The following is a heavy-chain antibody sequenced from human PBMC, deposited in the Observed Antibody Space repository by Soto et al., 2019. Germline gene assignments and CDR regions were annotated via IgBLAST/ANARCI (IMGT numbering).Heavy chain of an antibody. Sequence: SVKVSCKASGGTFSSYAISWVRQAPGQGLEWMGGIIPIFGTANYAQKFQGRVTITADESTSTAYMELSSLRSEDTAVYYCARGFNCCSGGSCEYYFDYWGQGTLVTVSS. V-gene: IGHV1-69*13. D-gene: IGHD2-15*01. CDR1: GGTFSSYA. J-gene: IGHJ4*02. CDR2: IIPIFGTA. CDR3: ARGFNCCSGGSCEYYFDY.